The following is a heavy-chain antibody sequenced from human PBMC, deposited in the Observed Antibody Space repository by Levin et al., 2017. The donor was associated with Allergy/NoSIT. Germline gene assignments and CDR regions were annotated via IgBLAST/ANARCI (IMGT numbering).Heavy chain of an antibody. CDR3: AKEWGGEFDY. CDR2: ISYDGSNK. CDR1: GFTFSSYG. D-gene: IGHD3-16*01. J-gene: IGHJ4*02. V-gene: IGHV3-30*18. Sequence: LAGGSLRLSCAASGFTFSSYGMHWVRQAPGKGLEWVAVISYDGSNKYYADSVKGRFTISRDNSKNTLYLQMNSLRAEDTAVYYCAKEWGGEFDYWGQGTLVTVSS.